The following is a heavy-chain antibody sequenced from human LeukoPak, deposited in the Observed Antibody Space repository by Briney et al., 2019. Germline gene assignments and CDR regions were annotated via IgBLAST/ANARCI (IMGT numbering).Heavy chain of an antibody. Sequence: PGGSLRLSCAASGFTFSSYGMHWVRRAPGKGLEWVAVIWYDGSNKYYADSVKGRFTISRDNSKNTLYLQMNSLRAEDTAVYYCARDSGNGYFDYWGQGTLVTVSS. V-gene: IGHV3-33*01. D-gene: IGHD3-22*01. CDR2: IWYDGSNK. J-gene: IGHJ4*02. CDR3: ARDSGNGYFDY. CDR1: GFTFSSYG.